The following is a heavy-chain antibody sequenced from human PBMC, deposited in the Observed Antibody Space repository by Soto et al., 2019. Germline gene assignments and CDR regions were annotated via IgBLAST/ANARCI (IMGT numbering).Heavy chain of an antibody. V-gene: IGHV4-30-4*01. CDR1: GGSISSGVYY. J-gene: IGHJ6*02. D-gene: IGHD2-8*01. CDR3: ARDQSPVVMGDYYGMDV. Sequence: SETLSLTCTVSGGSISSGVYYWSWIRQPPGKGLEWMGYILYSGSTSYNPALKSRLIISVDMSKNQFSLKLRSVTAADTAVYYCARDQSPVVMGDYYGMDVWGQGTTVTVSS. CDR2: ILYSGST.